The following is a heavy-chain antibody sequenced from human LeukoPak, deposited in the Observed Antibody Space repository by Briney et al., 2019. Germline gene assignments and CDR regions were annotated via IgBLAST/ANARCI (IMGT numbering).Heavy chain of an antibody. D-gene: IGHD3-9*01. CDR3: ARDRYDIFLFDY. Sequence: GGPLRLSCAAPGFTFSDYYMSWIRQAPGKGLEWVSYISSSGSTIYYADSVKGRFTISRDNAKNSLYLQMNSLRAEDTAVYYCARDRYDIFLFDYWGQGTLVTVSS. V-gene: IGHV3-11*01. CDR2: ISSSGSTI. CDR1: GFTFSDYY. J-gene: IGHJ4*02.